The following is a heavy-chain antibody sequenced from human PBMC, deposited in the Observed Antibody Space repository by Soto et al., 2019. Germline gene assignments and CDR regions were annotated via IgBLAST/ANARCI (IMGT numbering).Heavy chain of an antibody. CDR3: ARETLLTGRNKHYYGMDV. CDR1: GFTFDDYG. CDR2: INWNGGST. V-gene: IGHV3-20*04. J-gene: IGHJ6*02. D-gene: IGHD3-9*01. Sequence: PGGSLRLSCAASGFTFDDYGMSWVRQAPGKGLEWVSGINWNGGSTGYADSVKGRFTISRDNAKNSLYLQMNSLRAEDTALYYCARETLLTGRNKHYYGMDVWGQGTTVTVSS.